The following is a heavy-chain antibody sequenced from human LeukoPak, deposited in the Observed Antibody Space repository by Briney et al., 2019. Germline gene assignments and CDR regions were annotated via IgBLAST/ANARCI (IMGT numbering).Heavy chain of an antibody. Sequence: GGSLRLSCVASEFTFSAYGMSWVRQAPGTGLEWVSSISGSGSSIHYKESVRGRFTISRDNSGNSIYLQMNSLGAEDTAVYYCARFVANWNLGGMDVWGQGTTVIVSS. CDR3: ARFVANWNLGGMDV. CDR2: ISGSGSSI. J-gene: IGHJ6*02. CDR1: EFTFSAYG. D-gene: IGHD1-20*01. V-gene: IGHV3-21*01.